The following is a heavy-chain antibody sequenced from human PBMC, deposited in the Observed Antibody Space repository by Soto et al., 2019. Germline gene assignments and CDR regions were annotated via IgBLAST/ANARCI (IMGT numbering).Heavy chain of an antibody. CDR1: GGSFSGYY. V-gene: IGHV4-34*01. Sequence: TSETLSLTCAVYGGSFSGYYWSWIRQPPGKGLEWIGEINHSGSTNYNPSLKSRVTISVDTSKNQFSLKLSSVTAADTAVYYCARVRGYSYDYNFDYWGQGTLVTVSS. D-gene: IGHD5-18*01. CDR2: INHSGST. J-gene: IGHJ4*02. CDR3: ARVRGYSYDYNFDY.